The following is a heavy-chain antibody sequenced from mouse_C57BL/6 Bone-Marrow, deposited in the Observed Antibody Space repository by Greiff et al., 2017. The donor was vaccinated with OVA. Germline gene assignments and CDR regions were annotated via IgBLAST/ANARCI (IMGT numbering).Heavy chain of an antibody. D-gene: IGHD1-1*01. CDR2: ISDGGSYT. CDR3: ARDSLNGGSSYWYFDG. J-gene: IGHJ1*03. V-gene: IGHV5-4*01. CDR1: GFTFSSYA. Sequence: DVKLVESGGGLVQPGGSLKLSCAASGFTFSSYAMSWVRQTPEKRLEWVATISDGGSYTYYPDNVKGRFTISRDNAKNNLYLQMSHLKSEDTAMYYCARDSLNGGSSYWYFDGWATRTTVTVSS.